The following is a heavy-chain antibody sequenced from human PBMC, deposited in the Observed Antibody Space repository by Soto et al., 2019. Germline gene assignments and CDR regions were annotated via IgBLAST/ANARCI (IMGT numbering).Heavy chain of an antibody. Sequence: GGALWLSRAASGFSFCGYSTSLGRPAPGQGLQWVSGIGGTGIDKYYEDSVRGRFTVSRDNSKNTLYLQMDSLRADDTALYYCAKDATSVNGVWDPFDMWGQGTEVTVSS. CDR1: GFSFCGYS. D-gene: IGHD2-8*01. CDR2: IGGTGIDK. CDR3: AKDATSVNGVWDPFDM. J-gene: IGHJ3*02. V-gene: IGHV3-23*01.